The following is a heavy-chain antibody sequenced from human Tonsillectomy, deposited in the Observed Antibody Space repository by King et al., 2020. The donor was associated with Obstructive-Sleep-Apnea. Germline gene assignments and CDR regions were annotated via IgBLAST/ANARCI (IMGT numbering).Heavy chain of an antibody. V-gene: IGHV1-18*01. CDR3: ARDGDYKGKNWVNDAFDI. J-gene: IGHJ3*02. CDR2: ISAYNGKT. Sequence: VQLVESAAEVTRPGASVKVSCKTSGYTFINYGVAWVRRGPGKGLEWMGWISAYNGKTNYAQKFQDRVTLTTDKSTNTAYLELRSLRADDTAIYYCARDGDYKGKNWVNDAFDIWGQGTMVSVSS. CDR1: GYTFINYG. D-gene: IGHD7-27*01.